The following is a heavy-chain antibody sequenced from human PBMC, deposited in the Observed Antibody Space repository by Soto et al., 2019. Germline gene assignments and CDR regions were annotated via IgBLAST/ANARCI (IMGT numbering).Heavy chain of an antibody. CDR1: GFSLSTSGVG. V-gene: IGHV2-5*02. D-gene: IGHD4-17*01. CDR3: AHRLDYGDQHYFDY. J-gene: IGHJ4*02. CDR2: LYWDDNK. Sequence: QITLKESGPTLVKPTQTLTLTCTFSGFSLSTSGVGVGWIRQPPGKALEWLALLYWDDNKRYSPSLKSRLTITKDTSKNQVVLTMTNMDPVDTATYYCAHRLDYGDQHYFDYWGQGTLVTVSS.